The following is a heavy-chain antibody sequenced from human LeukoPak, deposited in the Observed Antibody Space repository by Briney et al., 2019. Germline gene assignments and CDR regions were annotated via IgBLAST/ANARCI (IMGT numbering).Heavy chain of an antibody. CDR3: AGFFYDNSGDAFDI. CDR2: LIPICGSP. V-gene: IGHV1-69*13. J-gene: IGHJ3*02. CDR1: GGGFTFSSHA. D-gene: IGHD3-22*01. Sequence: GASVKVSCKASGGGFTFSSHAISWVRQAPGQGLEWMGGLIPICGSPNYAQKFQGRLTITSDESTRTVYMELSSLRPEDSAVHYCAGFFYDNSGDAFDIWGQGTMVTVSS.